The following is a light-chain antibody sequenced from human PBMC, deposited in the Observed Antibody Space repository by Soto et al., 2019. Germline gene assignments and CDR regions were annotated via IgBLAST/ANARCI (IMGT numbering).Light chain of an antibody. V-gene: IGKV1-8*01. CDR3: PQYVSDPST. CDR1: QALSSS. CDR2: AAA. J-gene: IGKJ2*01. Sequence: AIRMTQSPSSFSASTGDRVTIPCRASQALSSSVAWYQQKPAQAPNLLIYAAATLQSGDPSRFSASGSEPAFTLALSRLQSEDFAIYYCPQYVSDPSTFGKWTTLDI.